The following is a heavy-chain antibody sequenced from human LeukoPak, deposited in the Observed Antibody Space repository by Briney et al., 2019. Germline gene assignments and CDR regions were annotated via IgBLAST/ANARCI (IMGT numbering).Heavy chain of an antibody. D-gene: IGHD4-17*01. CDR2: IKQDGGQI. J-gene: IGHJ4*02. CDR3: ARLGARQMLEY. CDR1: EFTFSSYW. Sequence: GGSLRLSCAASEFTFSSYWMSWVRQAPGKGLEWVANIKQDGGQIYYLESVKGRFTVSRDNAENSLYLQMNSLRAEDTAVYYCARLGARQMLEYWGQGTLVTVSS. V-gene: IGHV3-7*01.